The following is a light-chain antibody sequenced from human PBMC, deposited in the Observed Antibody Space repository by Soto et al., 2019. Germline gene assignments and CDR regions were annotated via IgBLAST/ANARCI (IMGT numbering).Light chain of an antibody. CDR1: QSVSSN. Sequence: IVITQSPATLSVSPGESATLSCRASQSVSSNLAWYQEKPGQAPRLLIYGASTRATGIPARFSGSGSGTEFTLTISSLQSEDFAVYYCQQYNKWPGTFGQGTKVDI. CDR3: QQYNKWPGT. CDR2: GAS. J-gene: IGKJ1*01. V-gene: IGKV3-15*01.